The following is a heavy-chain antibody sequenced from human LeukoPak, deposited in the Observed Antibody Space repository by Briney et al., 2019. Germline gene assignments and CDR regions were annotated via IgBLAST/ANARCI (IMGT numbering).Heavy chain of an antibody. V-gene: IGHV3-23*01. CDR2: ISGSGGST. CDR3: AKEYDSWSGFYSDY. D-gene: IGHD3-3*01. Sequence: GGSLRLSCAASGFTFSSYAMSWVRQAPGKGLEWVSAISGSGGSTYYADSVKGRFSISRDNSKNTLYLQMSSLRAEDTAVYYCAKEYDSWSGFYSDYWGQGTLVTVSS. CDR1: GFTFSSYA. J-gene: IGHJ4*02.